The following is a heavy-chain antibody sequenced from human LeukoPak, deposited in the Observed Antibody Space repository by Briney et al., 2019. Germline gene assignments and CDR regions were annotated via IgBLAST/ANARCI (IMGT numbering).Heavy chain of an antibody. CDR1: GVSISNSRDY. CDR2: IYYSGST. CDR3: ALNGRYSSGYYFDY. J-gene: IGHJ4*02. Sequence: SETLSLTCTVSGVSISNSRDYWGWIRQPPGKGLEWIGSIYYSGSTYYNPSLKSRVTISVDTSKNQFSLKLSSVTAADTAVYYCALNGRYSSGYYFDYWGQGTLVTVSS. D-gene: IGHD3-22*01. V-gene: IGHV4-39*01.